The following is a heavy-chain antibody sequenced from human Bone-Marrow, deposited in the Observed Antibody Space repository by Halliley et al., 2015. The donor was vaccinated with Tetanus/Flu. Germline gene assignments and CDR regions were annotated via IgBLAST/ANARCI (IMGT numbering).Heavy chain of an antibody. D-gene: IGHD6-13*01. CDR3: ARGAAAAPDY. CDR2: IYYSGST. CDR1: GGSISSYY. Sequence: TLSLTCSVSGGSISSYYWSWIRQSPGKGLEWIAYIYYSGSTYYNPSLKSRVTISVDTSRDQFSLKLSSVTAADTAVYYCARGAAAAPDYWGQGTLVTVSS. V-gene: IGHV4-59*01. J-gene: IGHJ4*02.